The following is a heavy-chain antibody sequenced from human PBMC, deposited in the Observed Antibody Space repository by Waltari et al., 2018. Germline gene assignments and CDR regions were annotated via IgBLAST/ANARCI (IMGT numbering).Heavy chain of an antibody. J-gene: IGHJ4*02. CDR3: SRVMSGVVYYFDY. CDR1: GIIISSNY. D-gene: IGHD2-15*01. CDR2: FYSDSST. Sequence: EVQLVESGGGLVQPGGSLRLSCAASGIIISSNYMSWVRQAPGKGLGGVSVFYSDSSTYYADSVKGRFTISRDNSRNTLYLQMNSLRAEDTAVYFCSRVMSGVVYYFDYWGQGTLVTVSS. V-gene: IGHV3-66*01.